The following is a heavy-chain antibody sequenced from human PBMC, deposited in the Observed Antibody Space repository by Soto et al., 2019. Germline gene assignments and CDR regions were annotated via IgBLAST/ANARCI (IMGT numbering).Heavy chain of an antibody. J-gene: IGHJ3*02. Sequence: QVQLVQSGAEVKKPGSSVKVSCKASGGTFSSYAISWVRQAPGQGLEWMGGIIPIFGTANYAQKFQGRVRITADESTSTAYMELSSLRSEDTAVYYCARVGGSMTTVTTDAFDIWGQGPMVTVSS. D-gene: IGHD4-17*01. CDR1: GGTFSSYA. CDR2: IIPIFGTA. V-gene: IGHV1-69*01. CDR3: ARVGGSMTTVTTDAFDI.